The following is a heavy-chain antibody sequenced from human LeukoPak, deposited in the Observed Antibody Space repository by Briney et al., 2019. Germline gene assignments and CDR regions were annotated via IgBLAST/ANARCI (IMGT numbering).Heavy chain of an antibody. D-gene: IGHD1-1*01. CDR2: IFYSGST. V-gene: IGHV4-61*01. J-gene: IGHJ4*02. Sequence: PSETLSLTCTVSGASVSSGSYYWTWIRQPPGKGLEWVGYIFYSGSTNYNPSLESRVTISFDTSKNQFSLKLTSVTAADTAVYYCARDPGVTTGAYYFDSWGQGSLVTVSS. CDR1: GASVSSGSYY. CDR3: ARDPGVTTGAYYFDS.